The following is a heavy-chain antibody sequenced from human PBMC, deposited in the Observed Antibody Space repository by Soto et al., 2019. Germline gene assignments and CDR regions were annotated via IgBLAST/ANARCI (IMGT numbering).Heavy chain of an antibody. CDR1: GYSFTSYW. CDR3: ARSELYYYGSGSYYNPGGWFDP. V-gene: IGHV5-51*01. Sequence: LKISCKGSGYSFTSYWIGWVRQMPGKGLEWMGIIYPGDSDTRYSPSFQGQVTISADKSISTAYLQWSSLKASDTAMYYCARSELYYYGSGSYYNPGGWFDPWGQGTLVTVSS. CDR2: IYPGDSDT. D-gene: IGHD3-10*01. J-gene: IGHJ5*02.